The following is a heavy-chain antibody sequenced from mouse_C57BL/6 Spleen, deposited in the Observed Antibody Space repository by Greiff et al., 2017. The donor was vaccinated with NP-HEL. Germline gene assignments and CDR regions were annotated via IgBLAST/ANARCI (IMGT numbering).Heavy chain of an antibody. Sequence: QVQLQQPGAALVKPGASVTLSCKASGYTFTSYWMHWLKQRPGQGLEWIGMIHPNSGSTNYNEKFKSKATLTVDKSSSTAYMQLSSLTSEDSAVYYCARSYGSSYWYFDVWGTGTTVTVSS. V-gene: IGHV1-64*01. D-gene: IGHD1-1*01. CDR1: GYTFTSYW. CDR2: IHPNSGST. CDR3: ARSYGSSYWYFDV. J-gene: IGHJ1*03.